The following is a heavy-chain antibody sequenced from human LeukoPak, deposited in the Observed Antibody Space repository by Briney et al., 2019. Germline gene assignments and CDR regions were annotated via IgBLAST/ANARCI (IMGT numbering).Heavy chain of an antibody. Sequence: SETLSLTCTVSGGSISSYYWSWIRQPPGKGLEWIGYIYYSGSTNYNPSLKSRVTISVDTSKNQFSLKLSSVTAADTAVYYCARAGGQLVPTFDYWGQGTLVTVSS. D-gene: IGHD6-13*01. J-gene: IGHJ4*02. CDR1: GGSISSYY. CDR2: IYYSGST. V-gene: IGHV4-59*12. CDR3: ARAGGQLVPTFDY.